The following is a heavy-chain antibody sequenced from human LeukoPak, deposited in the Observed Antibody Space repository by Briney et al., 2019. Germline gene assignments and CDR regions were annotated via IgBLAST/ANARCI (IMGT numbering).Heavy chain of an antibody. Sequence: PSETLSLTCTVSGGSISSSSYYWGWIRQPPGKGLEWIGSIYYSGSTYYNPSLKSRVTISVDTSKNQFSLKLSSVTAADTAVYCCARTLRGYSYGLGFDYWGQGTLVTVSS. J-gene: IGHJ4*02. CDR2: IYYSGST. V-gene: IGHV4-39*07. D-gene: IGHD5-18*01. CDR3: ARTLRGYSYGLGFDY. CDR1: GGSISSSSYY.